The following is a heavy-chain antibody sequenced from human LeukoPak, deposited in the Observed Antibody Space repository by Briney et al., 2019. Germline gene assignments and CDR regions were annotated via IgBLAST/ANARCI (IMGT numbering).Heavy chain of an antibody. CDR1: GGSISSYY. V-gene: IGHV4-59*01. D-gene: IGHD6-13*01. CDR2: IYYSGST. Sequence: SETLSLTCNVSGGSISSYYWSWIRQPPGKGLEWIGYIYYSGSTNYNPSLKSRVTISVDTSKNQFSLKLSSVAAADTAVYYCARELGRQQEFDYWGQGTLVTVSS. J-gene: IGHJ4*02. CDR3: ARELGRQQEFDY.